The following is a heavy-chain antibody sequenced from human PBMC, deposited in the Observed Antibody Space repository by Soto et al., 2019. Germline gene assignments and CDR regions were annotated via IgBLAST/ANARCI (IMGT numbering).Heavy chain of an antibody. CDR1: GGSISSGGYY. V-gene: IGHV4-31*03. Sequence: PSETLFLTCSVSGGSISSGGYYWSWIRQHPGKGLEWIGYIYYRGSTWYNPSLKSRVTLSVDTTKNQVSLKLSSVTAADTAVYYCARGRGEDYYCDGMDVWGQGTTVTGSS. CDR3: ARGRGEDYYCDGMDV. D-gene: IGHD4-17*01. J-gene: IGHJ6*02. CDR2: IYYRGST.